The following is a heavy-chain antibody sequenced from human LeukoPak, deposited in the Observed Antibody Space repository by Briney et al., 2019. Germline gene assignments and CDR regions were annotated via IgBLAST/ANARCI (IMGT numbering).Heavy chain of an antibody. CDR2: ISSSSSYI. D-gene: IGHD6-19*01. V-gene: IGHV3-21*01. Sequence: GGSLRLSCAASGFTFSTFAMIWVRQAPGKGLEWVSSISSSSSYIYYADSVKGRFTISRDNAKNSLYLQMNSLRAEDTAVYYCAREVAGSRGYFDYWGQGTLVTVSS. J-gene: IGHJ4*02. CDR1: GFTFSTFA. CDR3: AREVAGSRGYFDY.